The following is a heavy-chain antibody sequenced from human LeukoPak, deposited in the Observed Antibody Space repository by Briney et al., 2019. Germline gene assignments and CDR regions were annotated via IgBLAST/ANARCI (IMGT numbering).Heavy chain of an antibody. J-gene: IGHJ4*02. Sequence: SETLSLTCAVYGGSFSGYYWSWIRQPPGRGLEWIGNIFYSGSTYYSPSLKIRVTVSIDTSKNQFSLELTSVTAADTAVYYCARIGAAGTRYYFDYWSQGTLVTVSS. CDR3: ARIGAAGTRYYFDY. D-gene: IGHD6-13*01. CDR1: GGSFSGYY. V-gene: IGHV4-34*12. CDR2: IFYSGST.